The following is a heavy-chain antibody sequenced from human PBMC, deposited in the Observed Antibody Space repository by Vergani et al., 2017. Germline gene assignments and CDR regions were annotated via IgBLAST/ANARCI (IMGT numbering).Heavy chain of an antibody. CDR2: MYHSGST. CDR1: GGSMSGYY. V-gene: IGHV4-59*01. J-gene: IGHJ5*02. D-gene: IGHD3-10*01. CDR3: RRVADFYGLGSRLLDL. Sequence: QVRLQGSGPGLVKPSETLSLTCSVSGGSMSGYYWSWIRQPPGKELEWIGFMYHSGSTNYNPSLETRVTTSGDTSKNQFSLKLNSVTAADTAVYYCRRVADFYGLGSRLLDLWGQGILVTVSS.